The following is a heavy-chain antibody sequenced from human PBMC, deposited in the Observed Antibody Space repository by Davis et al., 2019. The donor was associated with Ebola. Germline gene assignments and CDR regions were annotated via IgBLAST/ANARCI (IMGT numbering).Heavy chain of an antibody. D-gene: IGHD4-17*01. Sequence: GESLKISCAASGFPFSDYGMHWVRQPPGKGLEWVAVTSYDGGDSYYADSVKGRFTISRDNSKNTVYLQMNSLRAEDTAVYYCTRHVSGDFWYFDLWGRGTLVTVSS. CDR3: TRHVSGDFWYFDL. CDR1: GFPFSDYG. CDR2: TSYDGGDS. V-gene: IGHV3-30*03. J-gene: IGHJ2*01.